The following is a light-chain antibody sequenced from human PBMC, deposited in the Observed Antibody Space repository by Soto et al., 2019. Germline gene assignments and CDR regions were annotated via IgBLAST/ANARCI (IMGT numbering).Light chain of an antibody. CDR2: GAS. V-gene: IGKV3-20*01. CDR1: QSVSSSY. Sequence: EIVLTQSPGTLSLSPGERATLSCRASQSVSSSYLAWYQQKPGQAPRLLIYGASSSATGIPDRFSGSGSGTDFTLTISRLEPEDFAVYYCQQYGSSPPAWTFGQGNKVEIK. J-gene: IGKJ1*01. CDR3: QQYGSSPPAWT.